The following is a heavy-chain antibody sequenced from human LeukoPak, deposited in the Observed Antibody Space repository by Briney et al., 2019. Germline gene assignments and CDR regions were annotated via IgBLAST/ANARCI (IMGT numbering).Heavy chain of an antibody. CDR1: GYTFTDYY. CDR3: TREARVGNWFDP. V-gene: IGHV1-2*02. CDR2: INPDNGGT. J-gene: IGHJ5*02. D-gene: IGHD2-2*01. Sequence: VASVKVSCRASGYTFTDYYIHWVRQAPGQGLEWMGWINPDNGGTNYSQRFQGRVTMTRDTSIRKVYMVLSRLRSDDTAVFYCTREARVGNWFDPWGQGTQVTVSS.